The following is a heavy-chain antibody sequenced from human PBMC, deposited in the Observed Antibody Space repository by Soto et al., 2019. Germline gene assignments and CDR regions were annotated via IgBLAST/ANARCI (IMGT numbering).Heavy chain of an antibody. CDR3: ARQGYNYGGGYFDY. J-gene: IGHJ4*02. CDR2: IYCGGST. D-gene: IGHD5-18*01. V-gene: IGHV3-66*04. CDR1: GVTVSSNY. Sequence: EVQLVASGGGLVQPGGSLRLSCAASGVTVSSNYMSWVRQAPGTGLEWVSVIYCGGSTYYAESVKGRCTSSRDNSKNTLCLQMNSLRVEETAVYYCARQGYNYGGGYFDYGRQGTLVTVSS.